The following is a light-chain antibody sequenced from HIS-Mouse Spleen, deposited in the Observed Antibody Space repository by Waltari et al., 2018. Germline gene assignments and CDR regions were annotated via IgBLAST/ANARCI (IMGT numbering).Light chain of an antibody. CDR3: QQLNSYPPT. Sequence: DIQLTQSPSFLSASVGDRVTITCRASQGISSYLAWYQQKPGQAPKLLISAASTLQSGVPSRFSGSGSGTEFTLTISSLQPEDFATYYCQQLNSYPPTFGQGTKVEIK. CDR2: AAS. V-gene: IGKV1-9*01. J-gene: IGKJ1*01. CDR1: QGISSY.